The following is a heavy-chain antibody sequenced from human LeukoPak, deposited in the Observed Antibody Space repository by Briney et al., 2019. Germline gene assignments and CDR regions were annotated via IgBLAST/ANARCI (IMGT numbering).Heavy chain of an antibody. CDR3: ARGPPNWGMVGY. Sequence: ASVKVSCKASGYTFTSFDFNWVRQATGQGLEWMGWMKSNNGHTGYAQKFQGRVTMTRDASISTAYMELSSLTFEDTAVYYCARGPPNWGMVGYWGQGTLVTVSS. V-gene: IGHV1-8*01. CDR1: GYTFTSFD. CDR2: MKSNNGHT. D-gene: IGHD7-27*01. J-gene: IGHJ4*02.